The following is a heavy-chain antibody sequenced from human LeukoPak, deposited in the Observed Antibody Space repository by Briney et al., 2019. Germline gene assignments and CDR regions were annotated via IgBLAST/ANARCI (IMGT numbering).Heavy chain of an antibody. J-gene: IGHJ5*02. CDR1: GEFFSGFY. Sequence: ETLSLTCDVHGEFFSGFYWSWVRQAPGKGLEWVSGISGRDSTTYYADSVKGRFTISRENSKNTLYLQMNSLRAEDTAVYYCATSGGSYWSWGQGTLVTVSS. CDR3: ATSGGSYWS. V-gene: IGHV3-23*01. D-gene: IGHD1-26*01. CDR2: ISGRDSTT.